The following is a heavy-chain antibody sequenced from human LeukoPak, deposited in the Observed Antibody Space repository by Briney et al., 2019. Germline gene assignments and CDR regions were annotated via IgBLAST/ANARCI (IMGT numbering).Heavy chain of an antibody. V-gene: IGHV4-31*03. CDR2: IYYSGST. CDR3: ARAPYDYIKGGAGYMDV. J-gene: IGHJ6*03. D-gene: IGHD4-11*01. Sequence: SQTLSLTCTVSGGSISSGGYYWSWIRQHPGKGLEWIGYIYYSGSTNYNPSLKSRVTISVDTSKNQFSLKLTSVTAADTAVYYCARAPYDYIKGGAGYMDVWGKGTTVTVSS. CDR1: GGSISSGGYY.